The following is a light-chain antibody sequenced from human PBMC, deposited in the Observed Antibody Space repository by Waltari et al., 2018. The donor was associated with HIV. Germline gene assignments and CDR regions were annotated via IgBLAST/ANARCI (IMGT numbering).Light chain of an antibody. CDR2: KDT. CDR1: ALPKQY. J-gene: IGLJ2*01. V-gene: IGLV3-25*03. Sequence: SDELTQPPSVSVSPGQTATITCSGDALPKQYTHWYQQKSGQAPVLLIHKDTERPSGIPERFSVSSSGTIVTLTISGVQAEDEADYYCQSADATGSSVLFGGGTKLTVL. CDR3: QSADATGSSVL.